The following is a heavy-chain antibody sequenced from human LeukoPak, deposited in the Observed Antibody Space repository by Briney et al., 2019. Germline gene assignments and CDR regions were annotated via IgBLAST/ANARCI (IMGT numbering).Heavy chain of an antibody. CDR2: ISGDSKTL. V-gene: IGHV3-48*01. CDR1: RDSLSGYG. CDR3: ARGYSNPPLQF. Sequence: GGSLRLSCAASRDSLSGYGLICVREAPGKGLECVSTISGDSKTLHYADSVEGRFTISRDDVKNLLYLQMNSLRAEDTAVYFCARGYSNPPLQFWGQGTLVTVSS. D-gene: IGHD4-11*01. J-gene: IGHJ4*02.